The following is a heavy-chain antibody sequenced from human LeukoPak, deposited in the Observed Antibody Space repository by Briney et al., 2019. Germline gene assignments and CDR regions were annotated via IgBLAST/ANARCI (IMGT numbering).Heavy chain of an antibody. CDR3: ARGERGDYVHY. CDR1: GFTFSSYS. V-gene: IGHV3-21*01. Sequence: GGSLRLSCAASGFTFSSYSMNWVRQAPGKGLEWVSSISSSSSYIYYADSVKGRFTISRDNAKNSLYLQMNSLRAEDTAVYYCARGERGDYVHYWGQGTLVTVSS. D-gene: IGHD4-17*01. J-gene: IGHJ4*02. CDR2: ISSSSSYI.